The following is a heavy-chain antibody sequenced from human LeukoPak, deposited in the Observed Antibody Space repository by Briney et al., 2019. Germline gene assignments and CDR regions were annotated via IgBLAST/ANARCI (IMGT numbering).Heavy chain of an antibody. CDR1: GYTLSELS. Sequence: ASVKVSCKVSGYTLSELSIHWVRQAPGKGLEWMGGFDPEDGETIYAQRFQGRVTMTEDTSTDTAYMELTSLRGEDTAVYYCAKDDAWGRYKHWGQGTLVTVSS. J-gene: IGHJ1*01. CDR3: AKDDAWGRYKH. D-gene: IGHD3-16*01. V-gene: IGHV1-24*01. CDR2: FDPEDGET.